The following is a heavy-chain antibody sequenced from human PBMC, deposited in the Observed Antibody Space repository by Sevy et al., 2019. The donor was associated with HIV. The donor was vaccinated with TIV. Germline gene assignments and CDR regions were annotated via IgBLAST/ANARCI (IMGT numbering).Heavy chain of an antibody. CDR1: GGSVSSGSYY. V-gene: IGHV4-61*01. D-gene: IGHD1-26*01. J-gene: IGHJ5*02. CDR2: IYYSGST. Sequence: SETLSLTCTVSGGSVSSGSYYWSWIRQPPGKGLEWIGYIYYSGSTNYNPSLKSRVTISVDTSKNQFSLKLSSVTAADTAVYYCAGSRGGSYSYRGFDPWGQGTLVTVSS. CDR3: AGSRGGSYSYRGFDP.